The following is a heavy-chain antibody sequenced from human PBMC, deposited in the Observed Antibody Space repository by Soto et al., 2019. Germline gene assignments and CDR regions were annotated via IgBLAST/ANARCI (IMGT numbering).Heavy chain of an antibody. V-gene: IGHV4-31*01. CDR3: ARENSGYDIFGAGGMDV. D-gene: IGHD5-12*01. Sequence: SETLSVTCTVSGGSISSGSYYWSWILHHPRKGLEWIGYIYYSGSTYYIPSLKSLVTIPVDTTKNQFSQKMSSVTAADTAVYYCARENSGYDIFGAGGMDVWGQGTTVFVSS. J-gene: IGHJ6*02. CDR2: IYYSGST. CDR1: GGSISSGSYY.